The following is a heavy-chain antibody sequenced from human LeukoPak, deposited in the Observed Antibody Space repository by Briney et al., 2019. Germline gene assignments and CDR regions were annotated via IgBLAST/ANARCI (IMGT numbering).Heavy chain of an antibody. CDR1: GFTVSSNY. V-gene: IGHV3-66*01. CDR2: IYSGGST. Sequence: PGGSLRLSCAASGFTVSSNYMSWVRQAPGKGLVWVSVIYSGGSTYYADSVKGRFTISRDNSKNTLYLQMNSLRAEDTAVYYCAKSGIAAAGTFGYFQHWGQGTLVTVSS. J-gene: IGHJ1*01. CDR3: AKSGIAAAGTFGYFQH. D-gene: IGHD6-13*01.